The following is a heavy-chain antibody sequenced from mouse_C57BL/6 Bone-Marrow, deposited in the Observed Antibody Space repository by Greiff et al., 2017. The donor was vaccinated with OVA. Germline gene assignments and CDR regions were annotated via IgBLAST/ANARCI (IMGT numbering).Heavy chain of an antibody. CDR2: ISYDGSN. CDR3: ARDYYGSSFFDY. D-gene: IGHD1-1*01. V-gene: IGHV3-6*01. J-gene: IGHJ2*01. Sequence: EVKLMESGPGLVKPSQSLSLTCSVPGYSITSGYYWNWIRQFPGNKLEWMGYISYDGSNNYNPSLKNRISITRDTSKNQFFLKLNSVTTEDTATYYCARDYYGSSFFDYWGQGTTLTVSS. CDR1: GYSITSGYY.